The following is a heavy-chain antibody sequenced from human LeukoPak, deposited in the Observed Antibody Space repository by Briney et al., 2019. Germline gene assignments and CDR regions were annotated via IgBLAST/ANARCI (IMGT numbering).Heavy chain of an antibody. CDR1: GFTFSRYA. CDR2: ISHNSGST. V-gene: IGHV3-23*01. CDR3: VKHGWALQVHDAFDI. D-gene: IGHD1-26*01. Sequence: GGSLRLSCAASGFTFSRYAMSWVRQAPGKGLEWVSAISHNSGSTYYAASVKGRFTISRDNSKNTLYLQMNSLGAEDTAVYYCVKHGWALQVHDAFDIWGQGTLVTVSS. J-gene: IGHJ3*02.